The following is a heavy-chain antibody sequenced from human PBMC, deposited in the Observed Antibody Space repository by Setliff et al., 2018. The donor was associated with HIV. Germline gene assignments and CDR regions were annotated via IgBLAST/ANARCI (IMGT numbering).Heavy chain of an antibody. D-gene: IGHD3-3*01. CDR2: IHYSGNT. V-gene: IGHV4-31*03. Sequence: SETLPLTCTVSGGSISSGGYYWSWIRQHPGKGLEWIGYIHYSGNTYNNPSLNSRISISVDMSKNKFSLKLSALTAADTAVYYCARGGLGVVTSFDSWGPGTLVTVSS. CDR3: ARGGLGVVTSFDS. J-gene: IGHJ4*02. CDR1: GGSISSGGYY.